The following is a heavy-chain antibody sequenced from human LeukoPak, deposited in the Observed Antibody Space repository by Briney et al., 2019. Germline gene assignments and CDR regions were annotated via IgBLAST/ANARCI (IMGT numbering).Heavy chain of an antibody. CDR1: GFTFSSYA. J-gene: IGHJ4*02. V-gene: IGHV3-23*01. CDR3: AKFRVEMATTFDY. CDR2: ISGSGGST. D-gene: IGHD5-24*01. Sequence: RAGGSLRLSCAASGFTFSSYAMSWVRQAPGKGLEWVSAISGSGGSTYYADSVKGRFTISRDNSKNTPYLQMNSLRAEDTAVYYCAKFRVEMATTFDYWGQGTLVTVSS.